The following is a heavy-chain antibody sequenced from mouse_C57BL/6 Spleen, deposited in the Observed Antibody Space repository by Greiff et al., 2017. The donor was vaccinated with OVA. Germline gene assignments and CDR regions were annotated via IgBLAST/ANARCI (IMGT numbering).Heavy chain of an antibody. CDR1: GFTFSDYG. CDR2: ISSGSSTI. Sequence: EVKLVESGGGLVKPGGSLKLSCAASGFTFSDYGMHWVRQAPEKGLEWVAYISSGSSTIYYADPVKGRFTISRDNAKNTLFLQMTSLRSEDTAMYYCARDLWYFDVWGTGTTVTVAS. J-gene: IGHJ1*03. CDR3: ARDLWYFDV. V-gene: IGHV5-17*01.